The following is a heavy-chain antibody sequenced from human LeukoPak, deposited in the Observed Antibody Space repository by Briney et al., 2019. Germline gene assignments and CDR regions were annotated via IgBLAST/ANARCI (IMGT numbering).Heavy chain of an antibody. Sequence: RGSLRLSCAASRFTFSSYGMHWVRQAPGKGLEWVAVIWYDGSNKYYADSVKGRFTISRDNSKNTLYLQMNSLRAEDTAVYYCARVRYSSSSDNYFDYWGQGTLVTVSS. D-gene: IGHD6-6*01. CDR3: ARVRYSSSSDNYFDY. J-gene: IGHJ4*02. CDR2: IWYDGSNK. CDR1: RFTFSSYG. V-gene: IGHV3-33*01.